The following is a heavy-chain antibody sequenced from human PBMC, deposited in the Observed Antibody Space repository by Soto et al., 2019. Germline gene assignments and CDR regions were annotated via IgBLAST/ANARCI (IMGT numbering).Heavy chain of an antibody. CDR1: GGSISSGDYY. Sequence: SETLSLTCTVSGGSISSGDYYWSWIRQPPGKGLEWIGSIYHSGSTYYNPSLKSRVAIXLXXSXKXFXLXXXSVTXADTAMYYCARLRGSYFGMDVWGQGTTVTVSS. CDR2: IYHSGST. CDR3: ARLRGSYFGMDV. J-gene: IGHJ6*02. V-gene: IGHV4-39*06.